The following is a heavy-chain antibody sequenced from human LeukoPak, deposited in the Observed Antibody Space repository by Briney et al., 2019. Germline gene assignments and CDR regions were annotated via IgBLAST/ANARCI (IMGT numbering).Heavy chain of an antibody. CDR1: GFIFSTYG. CDR2: IWYDGSDK. J-gene: IGHJ4*02. V-gene: IGHV3-33*08. CDR3: AREGGHQLGSFDY. Sequence: GGSLRLSCAASGFIFSTYGMHWVRQAPGQGLEWVAIIWYDGSDKYYAESVKGRFAISRDNSKNTLYLQMNSLTAEDTAMYYCAREGGHQLGSFDYWGQGTLVTVSS. D-gene: IGHD6-13*01.